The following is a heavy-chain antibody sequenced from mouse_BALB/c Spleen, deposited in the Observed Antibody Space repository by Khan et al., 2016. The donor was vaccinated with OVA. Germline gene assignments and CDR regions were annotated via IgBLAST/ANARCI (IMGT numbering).Heavy chain of an antibody. CDR2: INTYTGEP. CDR1: GYTFTKNG. Sequence: QIQLVQSGPELKKPGEPVKISCKASGYTFTKNGMNWAKQAPGQGLKWMGWINTYTGEPTYAADFKGRFAFSLETSASTAYLQINNLKNEDTATYFCAGGGYAGTMDSWGQGTSVTVSP. D-gene: IGHD2-14*01. J-gene: IGHJ4*01. CDR3: AGGGYAGTMDS. V-gene: IGHV9-3-1*01.